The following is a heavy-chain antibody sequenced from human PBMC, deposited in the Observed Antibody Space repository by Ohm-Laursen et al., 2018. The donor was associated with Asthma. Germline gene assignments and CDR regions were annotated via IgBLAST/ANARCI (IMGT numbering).Heavy chain of an antibody. Sequence: SLRLSCTASGFTVSSNYMSWVRQAPGKGLEWVSIIYSGGSTYYADSVKGRFTISRDNSKNTLSLQMNSLRAEDTAVYYCARTLLMGSYYFDFWGQGTLVTVSS. CDR1: GFTVSSNY. D-gene: IGHD3-9*01. V-gene: IGHV3-53*01. CDR3: ARTLLMGSYYFDF. J-gene: IGHJ4*02. CDR2: IYSGGST.